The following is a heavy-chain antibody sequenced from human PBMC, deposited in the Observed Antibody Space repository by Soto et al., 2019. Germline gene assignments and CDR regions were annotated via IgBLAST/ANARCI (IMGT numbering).Heavy chain of an antibody. V-gene: IGHV1-3*01. CDR1: GYTFTSYA. J-gene: IGHJ6*02. CDR2: INAGDGNT. CDR3: ARDGGFDWSYYYGMDV. D-gene: IGHD3-9*01. Sequence: QVQLVQSGAEVKKPGASVKVSCKASGYTFTSYAMHWVRQAPGQRLEWMGWINAGDGNTKYSQKFQGRVSITRDTSASTAYMELGSLRSEDTAVYYCARDGGFDWSYYYGMDVWGQGTTVTVSS.